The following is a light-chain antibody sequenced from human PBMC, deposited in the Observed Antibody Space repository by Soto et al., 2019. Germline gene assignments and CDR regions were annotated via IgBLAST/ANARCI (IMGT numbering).Light chain of an antibody. Sequence: EIVLTQSPGTLPLSPGERATLSCRASQSFSSSYLAWYQQKPGQAPRLLIYGAASRATGIPDRFSGSGSGTDFTLTISRLEPEDFAVYYCQQYGSSPTWTFGQGTKVDIK. CDR2: GAA. CDR3: QQYGSSPTWT. CDR1: QSFSSSY. V-gene: IGKV3-20*01. J-gene: IGKJ1*01.